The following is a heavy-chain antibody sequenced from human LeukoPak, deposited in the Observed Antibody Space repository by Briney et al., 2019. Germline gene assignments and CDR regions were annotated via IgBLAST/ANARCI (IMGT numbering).Heavy chain of an antibody. Sequence: ASVNVSCKASGYTFTSYYMHWVRQAPGQGLEWMGIINPSGGSTSYAQKFQGRVTMTRDTSTSTVYMELSSLRSEDTAVYYCARDLRGVKRSSSWFDPWGQGTLVTVSS. CDR2: INPSGGST. CDR1: GYTFTSYY. D-gene: IGHD6-13*01. CDR3: ARDLRGVKRSSSWFDP. J-gene: IGHJ5*02. V-gene: IGHV1-46*01.